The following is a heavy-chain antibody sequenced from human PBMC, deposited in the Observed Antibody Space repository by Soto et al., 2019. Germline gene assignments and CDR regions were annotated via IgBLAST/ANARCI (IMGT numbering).Heavy chain of an antibody. CDR1: GYTFTSYG. J-gene: IGHJ3*02. V-gene: IGHV1-18*01. CDR3: ARDGYYYDSSGYYFAFDI. Sequence: ASVKVSCKASGYTFTSYGSSWVRQDPGQGLEWMGWISAYNGNTNYARKLQGRVTMTTDTSTSTAYMQLRSLRSDDTAVYYCARDGYYYDSSGYYFAFDIWGKGTMVTVSS. D-gene: IGHD3-22*01. CDR2: ISAYNGNT.